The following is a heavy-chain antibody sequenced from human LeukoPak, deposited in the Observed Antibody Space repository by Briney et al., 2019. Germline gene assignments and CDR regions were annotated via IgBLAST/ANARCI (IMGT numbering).Heavy chain of an antibody. Sequence: GASVKVSCKASGGTFSSYAISWVRQAPGQGLEWMGGIIPIFGTANYAQKFQGRVTITADESTSTAYMELNSLRSEDTAVYYCAREHDNYYDSSGLDYWGQGTLVTVSS. V-gene: IGHV1-69*13. CDR2: IIPIFGTA. D-gene: IGHD3-22*01. CDR1: GGTFSSYA. J-gene: IGHJ4*02. CDR3: AREHDNYYDSSGLDY.